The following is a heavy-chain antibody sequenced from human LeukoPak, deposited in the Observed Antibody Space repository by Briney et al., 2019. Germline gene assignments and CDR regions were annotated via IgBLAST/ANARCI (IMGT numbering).Heavy chain of an antibody. V-gene: IGHV3-23*01. J-gene: IGHJ4*02. CDR1: GFTFSIYG. CDR2: ISPGGEIT. CDR3: AKDNGWPHHCH. D-gene: IGHD2-8*01. Sequence: GTLRLSCAASGFTFSIYGMNWVRQAPGKGLEWVSGISPGGEITYYADSVKGRFTISRDNSKNTVSLQMHSLRAEDTATYYCAKDNGWPHHCHWGQGTLVTVSS.